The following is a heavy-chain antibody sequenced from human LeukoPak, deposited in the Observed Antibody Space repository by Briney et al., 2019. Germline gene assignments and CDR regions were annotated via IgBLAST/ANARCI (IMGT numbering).Heavy chain of an antibody. J-gene: IGHJ4*02. CDR3: AGHHPRNTVDF. D-gene: IGHD2/OR15-2a*01. V-gene: IGHV4-59*01. CDR1: GGSISSYY. Sequence: SETLSLTCSVSGGSISSYYWSWIRQPPGKGLEWIGYIYYSGSTNYNPSLKSRVTISVDTSKNQFSLKLSSVTAADTAVYYCAGHHPRNTVDFWGQGTLVTVSS. CDR2: IYYSGST.